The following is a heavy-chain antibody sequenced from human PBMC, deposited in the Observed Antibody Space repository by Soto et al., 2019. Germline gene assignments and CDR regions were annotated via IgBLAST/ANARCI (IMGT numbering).Heavy chain of an antibody. CDR3: ARGYCGGDCYSIGWFDP. J-gene: IGHJ5*02. Sequence: QVQLQESGPGLVKPSQTLSLTCTVSGGSISSGGYYWSWIRQHPGKGLEWIGYIYYSGSTYYNPLLKSRVTIAVDSSXNXLSLKLSSVTAADTAVYYCARGYCGGDCYSIGWFDPWGQGTLVTVSS. CDR1: GGSISSGGYY. CDR2: IYYSGST. D-gene: IGHD2-21*02. V-gene: IGHV4-31*03.